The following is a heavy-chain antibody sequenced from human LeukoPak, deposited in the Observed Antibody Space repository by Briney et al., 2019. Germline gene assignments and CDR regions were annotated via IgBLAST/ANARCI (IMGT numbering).Heavy chain of an antibody. V-gene: IGHV4-59*01. D-gene: IGHD6-25*01. CDR1: GASISSYY. CDR2: VYYSGST. CDR3: AREVNSSGDFDY. J-gene: IGHJ4*02. Sequence: SETLSLTWTVSGASISSYYWSWIRQPPGKGLGWIGYVYYSGSTNYNPSLKSRVTISVDTSKNQFSLKLSSVTAADTAVYYCAREVNSSGDFDYWGQGTLVTASS.